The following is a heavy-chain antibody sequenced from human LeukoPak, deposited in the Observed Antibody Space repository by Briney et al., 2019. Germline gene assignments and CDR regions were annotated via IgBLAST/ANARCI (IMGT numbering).Heavy chain of an antibody. CDR3: AKGYSISY. D-gene: IGHD3-3*02. CDR2: INHSGST. Sequence: SETLSLTCAVYGGSFSGYYWSWIRQPPGKGLEWIGEINHSGSTNYNPSLKSRVTISVDTSKNQFSLHLNSVTPEDTAVYYCAKGYSISYWGQGTLVTVSP. V-gene: IGHV4-34*01. J-gene: IGHJ4*02. CDR1: GGSFSGYY.